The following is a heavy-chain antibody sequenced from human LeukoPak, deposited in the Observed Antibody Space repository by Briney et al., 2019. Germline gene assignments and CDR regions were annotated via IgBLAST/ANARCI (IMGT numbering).Heavy chain of an antibody. J-gene: IGHJ3*02. D-gene: IGHD2-15*01. Sequence: PGRPLRLSCAASGFTFSSYGMHWVRQAPGKGLEWVGRIKSKSDGGTTDYAAPVKGRFTISRDDSKNTLYLQMNSLKTEDTAVYYCTTAPRGYCSGGSCSYAFDIWGQGTMVTVSS. CDR3: TTAPRGYCSGGSCSYAFDI. CDR1: GFTFSSYG. CDR2: IKSKSDGGTT. V-gene: IGHV3-15*01.